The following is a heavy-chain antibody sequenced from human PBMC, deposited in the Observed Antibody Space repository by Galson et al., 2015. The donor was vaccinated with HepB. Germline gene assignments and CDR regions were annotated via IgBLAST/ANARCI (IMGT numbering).Heavy chain of an antibody. CDR2: LSNSGTYM. CDR1: GFTFSDYG. V-gene: IGHV3-21*01. CDR3: ARDLKRTNDWDFYYYGMDV. D-gene: IGHD1-1*01. Sequence: SLRLSCAASGFTFSDYGMDWVRQAPGKGLEWVSSLSNSGTYMYYADSMKGRFTISRDNTKNSLYLQMSSLRAEDTAVYYCARDLKRTNDWDFYYYGMDVWGQGTTVTVSS. J-gene: IGHJ6*02.